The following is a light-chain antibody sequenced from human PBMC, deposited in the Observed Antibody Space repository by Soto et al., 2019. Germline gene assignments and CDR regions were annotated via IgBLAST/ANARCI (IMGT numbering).Light chain of an antibody. V-gene: IGKV3-15*01. Sequence: ERVMTQSAATLSVSPGGLYTLSCRASQSISDTLAWYQQKPGQAPRLLIYGASKRATGFPARFSGSGSGTDFTLTISSLQSEDFAVYYCQQYNNWPWTFGQGTKVDI. CDR1: QSISDT. J-gene: IGKJ1*01. CDR2: GAS. CDR3: QQYNNWPWT.